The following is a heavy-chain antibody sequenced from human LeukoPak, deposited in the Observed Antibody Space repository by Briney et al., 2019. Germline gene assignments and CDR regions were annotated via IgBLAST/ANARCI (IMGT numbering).Heavy chain of an antibody. CDR3: ARGSIVGATPLDY. D-gene: IGHD1-26*01. J-gene: IGHJ4*02. CDR2: INPKSGGT. Sequence: ASVKVCCKASGYTFTVYYMHWVRQAPGQGVEWMGWINPKSGGTNYAQKFQGRVTMTGDTSINTAYMELSRLRSDDTAVYHCARGSIVGATPLDYWGQGTLVTVSS. V-gene: IGHV1-2*02. CDR1: GYTFTVYY.